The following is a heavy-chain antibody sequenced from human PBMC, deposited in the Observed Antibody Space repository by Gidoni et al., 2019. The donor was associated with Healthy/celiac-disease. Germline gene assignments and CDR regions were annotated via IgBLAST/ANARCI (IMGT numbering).Heavy chain of an antibody. CDR1: GFTFSNAW. CDR2: IKSKTDGGTT. V-gene: IGHV3-15*01. D-gene: IGHD6-13*01. J-gene: IGHJ4*02. CDR3: TTSLRGNSNNARGKIDY. Sequence: EVQLVESGGGLVKPGGSLRLSCAASGFTFSNAWMSWVRQAPGKGLEWVGRIKSKTDGGTTDYAAPVKGRFTISRDDSKNTLYLQMNSLKTEDTAVYYCTTSLRGNSNNARGKIDYWGQGTLVTVSS.